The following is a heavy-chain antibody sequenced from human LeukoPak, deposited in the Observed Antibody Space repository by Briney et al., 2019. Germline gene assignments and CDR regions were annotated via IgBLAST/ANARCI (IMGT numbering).Heavy chain of an antibody. D-gene: IGHD2-15*01. CDR3: ARLPPCSGGSCYSGPPDY. J-gene: IGHJ4*02. CDR2: IYPGDSDT. CDR1: GYSFTSYW. Sequence: GESLKISCKGSGYSFTSYWIGWVRQMPGKGLERMGIIYPGDSDTRYSPSFQGQVTISADKSISTAYLQWSSLKASDTAMYYCARLPPCSGGSCYSGPPDYWGQGTLVTVSS. V-gene: IGHV5-51*01.